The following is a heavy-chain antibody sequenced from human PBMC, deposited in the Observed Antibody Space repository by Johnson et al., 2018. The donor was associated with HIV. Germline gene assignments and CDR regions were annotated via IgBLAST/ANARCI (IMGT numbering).Heavy chain of an antibody. CDR3: ARRSWAFDAFDI. CDR1: GFTFSSYG. J-gene: IGHJ3*02. D-gene: IGHD1-26*01. V-gene: IGHV3-33*01. CDR2: IWYDGSNK. Sequence: QEQLVESGGGVVQPGRSLRLSCAASGFTFSSYGMHWVRQAPGKGLEWVAVIWYDGSNKYYADSVKGRFTISRDNSKNTLYLQMNSLRAEETAVYYCARRSWAFDAFDIWGQGTMVTVSS.